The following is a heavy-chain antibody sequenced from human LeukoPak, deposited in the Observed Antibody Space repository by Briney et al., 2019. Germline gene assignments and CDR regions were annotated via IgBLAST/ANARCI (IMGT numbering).Heavy chain of an antibody. D-gene: IGHD1-1*01. Sequence: GGSLRLSCAASGFTFSSYEMNWVRQAPGKGLVWVSRIHGDGISTTYADSVKGRFTISRDNAKNTLYLQMNSLRAEDTAVYFCASGELDSLYYFDYWGQGTLVTVSS. CDR1: GFTFSSYE. V-gene: IGHV3-74*01. CDR3: ASGELDSLYYFDY. CDR2: IHGDGIST. J-gene: IGHJ4*02.